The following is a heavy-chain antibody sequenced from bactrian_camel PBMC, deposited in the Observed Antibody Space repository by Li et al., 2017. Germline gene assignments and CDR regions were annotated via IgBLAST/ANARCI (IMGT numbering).Heavy chain of an antibody. Sequence: DVQLVESGGGSVQTGGSLRLSCAASLNPGDTYSLGWFRQAPGKGLEWVSVINSVGGSTYYADSVKGRFTISRDNAKNTLYLQMNSLKTEDTAVYFCATGSRYGVASFYKYWGQGTQVTVS. J-gene: IGHJ4*01. CDR3: ATGSRYGVASFYKY. D-gene: IGHD6*01. CDR2: INSVGGST. CDR1: LNPGDTYS. V-gene: IGHV3S40*01.